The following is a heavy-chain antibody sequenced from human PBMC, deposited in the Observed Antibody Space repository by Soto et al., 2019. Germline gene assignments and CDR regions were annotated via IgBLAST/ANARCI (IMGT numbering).Heavy chain of an antibody. CDR2: IYPGDSDT. Sequence: GDSLKVSCKASGYSFRSYWIGSVRQMQGKGLECMGIIYPGDSDTRYSPSFQGQVTISADKSISTAYLQWSSLKASDTAMYYCARTAAAGKYYYGMDVWGQGTTVTVSS. D-gene: IGHD6-13*01. V-gene: IGHV5-51*01. CDR3: ARTAAAGKYYYGMDV. J-gene: IGHJ6*02. CDR1: GYSFRSYW.